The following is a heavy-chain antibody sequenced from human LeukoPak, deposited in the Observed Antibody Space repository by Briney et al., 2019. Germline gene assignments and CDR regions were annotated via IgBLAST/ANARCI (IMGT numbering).Heavy chain of an antibody. Sequence: GGSLRLSCAASGFTFSGYSMDWVRQAPGKGLEWVSSISSSSTYIYYADSVKGRFTISRDNAKNSLYLQMNSLRGEDTAVYYCASAGAGLDYWGQGTLVTVSS. CDR2: ISSSSTYI. CDR3: ASAGAGLDY. J-gene: IGHJ4*02. CDR1: GFTFSGYS. V-gene: IGHV3-21*01. D-gene: IGHD2-8*02.